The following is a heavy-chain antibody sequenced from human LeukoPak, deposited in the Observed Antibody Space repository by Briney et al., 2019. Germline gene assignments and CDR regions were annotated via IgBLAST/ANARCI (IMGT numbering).Heavy chain of an antibody. CDR3: AKPRTTGLGWAQFDY. CDR2: FDGNGPNT. D-gene: IGHD2-8*02. V-gene: IGHV3-23*01. Sequence: GGSLRLSCAASGFTFSSFAMTWVRQAPGKGLEWVSGFDGNGPNTYYADSVKGRRTISRDNSRNTLYLEMNSLRPEDTAIYYCAKPRTTGLGWAQFDYWGQGSLVTVSS. J-gene: IGHJ4*02. CDR1: GFTFSSFA.